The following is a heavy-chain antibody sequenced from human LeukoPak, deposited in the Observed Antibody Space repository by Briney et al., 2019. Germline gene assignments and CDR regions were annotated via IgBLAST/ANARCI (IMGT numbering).Heavy chain of an antibody. V-gene: IGHV3-30*18. D-gene: IGHD3-10*01. CDR3: AKEIYYGSGSYPDY. CDR1: RFTFSSYG. J-gene: IGHJ4*02. Sequence: GGSLRLSCAASRFTFSSYGMHWVRQVPGKGLEWVAVISHDGSNKYYVDSVKGRFTISRDNSKNTVYLQMNSLRPEDTAVYYSAKEIYYGSGSYPDYWGQGTLVTVSS. CDR2: ISHDGSNK.